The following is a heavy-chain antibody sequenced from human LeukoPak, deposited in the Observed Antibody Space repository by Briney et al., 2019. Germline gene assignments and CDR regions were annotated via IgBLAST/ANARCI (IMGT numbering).Heavy chain of an antibody. V-gene: IGHV3-23*01. CDR2: ISGSGGST. D-gene: IGHD6-13*01. CDR3: AKSYRGYSRDPCDY. CDR1: GFTFTSYA. Sequence: GGSPRLSCAASGFTFTSYAMSWVRQAPGKGLEWVSAISGSGGSTYYADSVKGRFTISRDNSKNTLYLQMNSLRAEDTAVYYCAKSYRGYSRDPCDYWGQGTLVTVSS. J-gene: IGHJ4*02.